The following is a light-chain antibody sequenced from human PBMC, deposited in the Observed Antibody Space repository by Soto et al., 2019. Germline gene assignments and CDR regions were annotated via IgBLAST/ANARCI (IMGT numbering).Light chain of an antibody. CDR3: QQYNTSPLP. CDR1: QSISTW. J-gene: IGKJ4*01. CDR2: KAS. Sequence: DIQMTQSPSTLSASVGDRVTITCRASQSISTWLAWYQQKPGKAPKLLIYKASNLEDGVPSRFSGSGSGTEFTITITSLQPDVFATYYCQQYNTSPLPFGGGTTVEIK. V-gene: IGKV1-5*03.